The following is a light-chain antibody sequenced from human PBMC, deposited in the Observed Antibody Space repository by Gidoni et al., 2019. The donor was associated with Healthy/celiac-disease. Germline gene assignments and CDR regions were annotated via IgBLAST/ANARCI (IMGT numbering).Light chain of an antibody. CDR2: WAS. Sequence: DIVMTQSPDSLAVSLGERATIHCKSSQSVLYSSNNKNYLAWYQQKPGQPPKLLIYWASTRESGVPDRFSGSGSGTDFTLTISSLQAEDVAVYYCQQYYSTIITFGQGTRLEIK. V-gene: IGKV4-1*01. CDR1: QSVLYSSNNKNY. CDR3: QQYYSTIIT. J-gene: IGKJ5*01.